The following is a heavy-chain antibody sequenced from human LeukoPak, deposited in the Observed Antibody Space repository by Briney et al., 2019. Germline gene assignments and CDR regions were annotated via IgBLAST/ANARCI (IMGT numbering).Heavy chain of an antibody. Sequence: HPGGSLRLSCAASGFTSDDYAMHWVRQAPGKGLEWVSLISGDGGSTYYADSVKGRFTISRDNSKNSLYLQMNSLRTEDTALYYCANSGMTGYCSGGSCYSRYFQHWGQGTLVTVSS. D-gene: IGHD2-15*01. J-gene: IGHJ1*01. V-gene: IGHV3-43*02. CDR1: GFTSDDYA. CDR2: ISGDGGST. CDR3: ANSGMTGYCSGGSCYSRYFQH.